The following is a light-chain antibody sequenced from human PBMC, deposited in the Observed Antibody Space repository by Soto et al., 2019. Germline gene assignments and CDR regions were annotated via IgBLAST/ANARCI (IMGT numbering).Light chain of an antibody. J-gene: IGKJ5*01. CDR2: SAS. CDR3: QKFNTAPLT. V-gene: IGKV1-27*01. CDR1: QDISVY. Sequence: DIQMTQSPSSLSASVGDRVTITCRASQDISVYLAWYQHKPGKVPKILIYSASTLQSGVPSRLSGSGSGTDFTITIRSLQPEDVATYYCQKFNTAPLTFGQGTRLEIK.